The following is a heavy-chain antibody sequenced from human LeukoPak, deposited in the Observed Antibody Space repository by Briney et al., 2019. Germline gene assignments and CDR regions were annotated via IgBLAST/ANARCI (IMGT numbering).Heavy chain of an antibody. J-gene: IGHJ6*02. Sequence: NPSETLSLTCAVYGGSFSGYYWSWIRQPPGKGLEWIGEINHSGSTNYNPSLKSRVTISVDTSKNQFSLKLSSVTAADTAVYYCARVTSSSWYPSAFYYYYYGMDVWGQGTTVTVSS. CDR3: ARVTSSSWYPSAFYYYYYGMDV. CDR1: GGSFSGYY. V-gene: IGHV4-34*01. D-gene: IGHD6-13*01. CDR2: INHSGST.